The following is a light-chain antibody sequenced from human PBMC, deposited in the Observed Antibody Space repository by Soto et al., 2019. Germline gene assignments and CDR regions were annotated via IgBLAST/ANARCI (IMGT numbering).Light chain of an antibody. CDR2: GNN. CDR1: NSNIGTNY. CDR3: VAWDDSLNGHVV. V-gene: IGLV1-44*01. Sequence: QSVLTQPPSASGTPGQRVAISCSGGNSNIGTNYVNWYQQLPGTAPKLLIYGNNQRPSGVPDRFSGSRSGTSASLAISGLQSEDEADYYCVAWDDSLNGHVVFGGGTKLTVL. J-gene: IGLJ2*01.